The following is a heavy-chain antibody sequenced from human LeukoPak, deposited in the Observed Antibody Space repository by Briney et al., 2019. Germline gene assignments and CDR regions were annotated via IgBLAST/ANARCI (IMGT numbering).Heavy chain of an antibody. V-gene: IGHV3-74*01. CDR3: ARGPNSNWSGLDF. Sequence: GGSLRLSCTASGFSFSGHWMHWARQLPGKGLVWVSRISPTGSTTSYADSVKGRFTVPRDNAKNTLYLQVNNLRAEDTAVYYCARGPNSNWSGLDFWGQGTLLTVSS. D-gene: IGHD6-6*01. CDR2: ISPTGSTT. CDR1: GFSFSGHW. J-gene: IGHJ4*02.